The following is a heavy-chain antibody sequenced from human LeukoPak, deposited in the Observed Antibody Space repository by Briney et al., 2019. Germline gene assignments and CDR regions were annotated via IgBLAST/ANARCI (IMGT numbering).Heavy chain of an antibody. J-gene: IGHJ3*02. CDR3: AREVGVYDSSGYHDAFDI. Sequence: GGSLRLSCAASGFTFSSYSMNWVRQAPGKGLEWVSSISSSSSYIYYADSVKGRFTISSDNSKKTLSLQMNSLRAEDTAVYYCAREVGVYDSSGYHDAFDIWGQGTMVTVSS. D-gene: IGHD3-22*01. CDR1: GFTFSSYS. CDR2: ISSSSSYI. V-gene: IGHV3-21*04.